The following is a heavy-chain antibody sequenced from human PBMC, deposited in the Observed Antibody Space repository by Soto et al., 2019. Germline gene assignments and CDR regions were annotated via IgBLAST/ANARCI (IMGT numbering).Heavy chain of an antibody. J-gene: IGHJ1*01. D-gene: IGHD2-2*01. V-gene: IGHV3-30*18. CDR1: GFTFSSYG. Sequence: QVQLVESGGGVAQPGRSLRLSCAASGFTFSSYGMHWVREAPGKGLEWVAVISYDGSNKYYADSVKGRFTISRDNSKNTLHLQMNSLRAEDTAVYYCAKEALSISTSSYLEYFQHWGQGTLVAVSS. CDR2: ISYDGSNK. CDR3: AKEALSISTSSYLEYFQH.